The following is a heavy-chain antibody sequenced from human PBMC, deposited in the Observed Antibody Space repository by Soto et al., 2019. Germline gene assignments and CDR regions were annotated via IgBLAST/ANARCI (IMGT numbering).Heavy chain of an antibody. CDR3: ARDSHYGYNDL. V-gene: IGHV1-18*01. CDR2: INTYNGNT. CDR1: GYTFTNYG. D-gene: IGHD4-17*01. Sequence: ASVKVSCKASGYTFTNYGLSWVRQAPGQGLEWMGWINTYNGNTNYALRLQGRVTMTSDTSTSTAYMELRSLRSDDTAIYYCARDSHYGYNDLWGQGVLVTVSS. J-gene: IGHJ4*02.